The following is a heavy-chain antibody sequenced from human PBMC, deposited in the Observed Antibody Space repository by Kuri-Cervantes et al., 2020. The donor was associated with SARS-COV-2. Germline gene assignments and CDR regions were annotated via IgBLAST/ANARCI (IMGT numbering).Heavy chain of an antibody. V-gene: IGHV3-48*02. CDR3: TTDPPRYKQLVALGY. CDR1: GFTFSSYS. Sequence: GESLKISCAASGFTFSSYSMNWVRQAPGRGLEWVSYISSSSSTIYYADSVKGRFTISRDNAKNSLYLQMNSLRDEDTAVYYCTTDPPRYKQLVALGYWGQGTLVTVSS. J-gene: IGHJ4*02. D-gene: IGHD6-6*01. CDR2: ISSSSSTI.